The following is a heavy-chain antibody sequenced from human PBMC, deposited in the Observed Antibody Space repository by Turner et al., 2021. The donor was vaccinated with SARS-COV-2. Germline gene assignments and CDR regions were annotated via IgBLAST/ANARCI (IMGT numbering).Heavy chain of an antibody. V-gene: IGHV1-24*01. CDR2: CDPEDGET. D-gene: IGHD3-22*01. CDR3: ATTLVTLIGDWYFDL. Sequence: QLQLVQSGAAVKKPGASVKVSCKVSGYTRTELSMHWVRQAPGNGLVGMGGCDPEDGETIYAQKFQGRVTRIEDTSTDTAYMELSSLRSEDTAVYYCATTLVTLIGDWYFDLWGRGTLVTVSS. CDR1: GYTRTELS. J-gene: IGHJ2*01.